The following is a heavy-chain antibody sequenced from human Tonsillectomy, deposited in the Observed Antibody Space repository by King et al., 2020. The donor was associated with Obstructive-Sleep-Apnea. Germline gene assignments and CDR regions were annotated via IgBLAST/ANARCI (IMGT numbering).Heavy chain of an antibody. Sequence: LQLQESGPGLVKPSETLSLTCTVSGGSISSSSYYWGWIRQPPGKGLEWIGSMYYSGSTYYNPSLKSRVTISVDTSKNQFSLKLSSVTAADTAVYYCAVLELRYFDWLLVPCFDYWGQGTLVTVSS. CDR2: MYYSGST. J-gene: IGHJ4*02. CDR3: AVLELRYFDWLLVPCFDY. D-gene: IGHD3-9*01. CDR1: GGSISSSSYY. V-gene: IGHV4-39*07.